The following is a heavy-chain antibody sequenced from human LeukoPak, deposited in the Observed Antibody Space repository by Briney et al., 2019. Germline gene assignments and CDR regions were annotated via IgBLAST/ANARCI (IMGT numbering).Heavy chain of an antibody. J-gene: IGHJ4*02. CDR2: IIPILGIA. CDR1: GGTFSSYA. V-gene: IGHV1-69*04. D-gene: IGHD6-13*01. CDR3: ARETDIAAAANYFDY. Sequence: ASVKVSCKASGGTFSSYAISWVRQAPGQGLEWMGRIIPILGIANYAQKFQGRVTITADKSTSTVYMELSSLRSEDTALYYCARETDIAAAANYFDYWGQGTLVTVSS.